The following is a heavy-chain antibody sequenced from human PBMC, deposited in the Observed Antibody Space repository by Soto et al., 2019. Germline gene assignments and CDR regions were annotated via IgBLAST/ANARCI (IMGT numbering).Heavy chain of an antibody. CDR1: GYTFTSYG. V-gene: IGHV1-18*01. J-gene: IGHJ6*02. CDR3: ARDWPGDTAMVAPYGMDV. Sequence: GASVKVSCKASGYTFTSYGISWVRQAPGQGLEWMGWISAYNGNTNYAQKLQGRVTMTTDTSTSTAYMELRSLRSDDTAVYYCARDWPGDTAMVAPYGMDVWGQGTTVTVSS. D-gene: IGHD5-18*01. CDR2: ISAYNGNT.